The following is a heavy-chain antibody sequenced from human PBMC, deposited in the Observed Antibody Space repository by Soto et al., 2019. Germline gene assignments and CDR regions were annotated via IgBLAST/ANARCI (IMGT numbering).Heavy chain of an antibody. J-gene: IGHJ4*02. V-gene: IGHV4-4*02. CDR2: VFHTGNT. CDR3: ARKAWVRFDY. D-gene: IGHD7-27*01. CDR1: GDSISSSVW. Sequence: QVQMQESGPGLVKPSGTLSLTCAVSGDSISSSVWWTWVRQPPGKGLEWIGEVFHTGNTNYNPSLKSRVTMSVDKSTNEFSLKVTSVTAADTAIYSCARKAWVRFDYWGQVALVTVSS.